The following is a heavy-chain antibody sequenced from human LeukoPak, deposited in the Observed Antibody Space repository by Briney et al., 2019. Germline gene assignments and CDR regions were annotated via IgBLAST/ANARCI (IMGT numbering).Heavy chain of an antibody. J-gene: IGHJ4*02. Sequence: SETLSLTCTVSGGSIGSYFWSWIRQPPGKGLEWIGYVSHSGSTNYNPSLESRVTISGDTSTNQFSLKLNSLTAADTAVYYCARDGYSGSPPDFDYWGQGTLVTVSS. D-gene: IGHD5-12*01. CDR3: ARDGYSGSPPDFDY. CDR1: GGSIGSYF. CDR2: VSHSGST. V-gene: IGHV4-59*01.